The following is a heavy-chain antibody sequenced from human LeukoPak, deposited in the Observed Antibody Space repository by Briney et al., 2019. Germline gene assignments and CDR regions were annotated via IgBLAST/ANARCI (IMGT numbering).Heavy chain of an antibody. J-gene: IGHJ3*02. V-gene: IGHV3-23*01. D-gene: IGHD1-1*01. Sequence: GGSLRLSCAASGFTISTFAMTWVRQAPGKGLEWVSAISGSGGSTFYADSVKGRFTISRDNSKNTLYLQMNGLRAEDTAIFYCAKSLFTSATGTGRAFHIWGQGTRVTVSS. CDR2: ISGSGGST. CDR3: AKSLFTSATGTGRAFHI. CDR1: GFTISTFA.